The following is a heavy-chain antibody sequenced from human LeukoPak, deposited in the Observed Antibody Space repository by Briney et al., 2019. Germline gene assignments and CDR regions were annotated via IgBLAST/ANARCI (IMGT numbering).Heavy chain of an antibody. J-gene: IGHJ5*02. CDR1: GGSISSYY. CDR2: IYYSGST. V-gene: IGHV4-59*01. Sequence: SETLSLTCTVSGGSISSYYWSWIRQPPGKGLEWIGYIYYSGSTNYNPSFKSRVTISVDTSKNQFSLKLSSVTAADTAVYYCARVPGYSYGGTSRFDPWGQGTLVTVSS. D-gene: IGHD5-18*01. CDR3: ARVPGYSYGGTSRFDP.